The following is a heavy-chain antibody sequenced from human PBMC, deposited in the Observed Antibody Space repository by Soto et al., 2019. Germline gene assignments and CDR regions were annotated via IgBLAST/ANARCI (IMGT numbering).Heavy chain of an antibody. CDR3: ARDYYDSSGYYHFDY. Sequence: SETLSLTCTVSGGSIISYYWSWIRQPAGKGLEWIGRIYTSGSTNYNPSLKSRVTMSVDTSKNQFSLKLSSVTAADTAVYYCARDYYDSSGYYHFDYWGQGTLVTVSS. V-gene: IGHV4-4*07. D-gene: IGHD3-22*01. CDR2: IYTSGST. J-gene: IGHJ4*02. CDR1: GGSIISYY.